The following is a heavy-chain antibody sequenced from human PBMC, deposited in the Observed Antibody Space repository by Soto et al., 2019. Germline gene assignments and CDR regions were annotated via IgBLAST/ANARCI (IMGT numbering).Heavy chain of an antibody. V-gene: IGHV1-3*01. CDR3: ARGITLPTPLDY. Sequence: ASVKVSCKASGYTFSKYAMQWVRQALGQRPEWMGWINAGNGNTKYSQKFQGRVTITRDTSASTAYMELSSLRSEDTAVYYCARGITLPTPLDYWGQGTLVTVSS. J-gene: IGHJ4*02. CDR1: GYTFSKYA. CDR2: INAGNGNT. D-gene: IGHD1-20*01.